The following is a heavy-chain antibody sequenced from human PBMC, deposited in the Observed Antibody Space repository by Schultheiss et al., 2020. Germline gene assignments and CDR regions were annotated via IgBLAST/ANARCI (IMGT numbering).Heavy chain of an antibody. D-gene: IGHD6-19*01. J-gene: IGHJ6*02. V-gene: IGHV3-48*02. CDR2: ISSSSSTI. CDR1: GGTFSSYA. CDR3: AREYSSGYDYYYGMDV. Sequence: SCKASGGTFSSYAMHWVRQAPGKGLEWVSYISSSSSTIYYADSVKGRFTISRDNAKNSLYLQMNSLRDEDTAVYYCAREYSSGYDYYYGMDVWGQGTTVTVSS.